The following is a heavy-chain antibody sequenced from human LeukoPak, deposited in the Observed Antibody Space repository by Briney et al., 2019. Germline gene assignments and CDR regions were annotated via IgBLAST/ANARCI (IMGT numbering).Heavy chain of an antibody. CDR3: ARDRRGGNSIAAADYYYYYGMDV. CDR1: GGTFSSYA. D-gene: IGHD6-13*01. CDR2: IIPIFGIA. J-gene: IGHJ6*02. Sequence: GAPVKVSCKASGGTFSSYAISWVRQAPGQGLEWMGGIIPIFGIANYAQKFQGRVTITADKSTSTAYMELSSLRSEDTAVYYCARDRRGGNSIAAADYYYYYGMDVWGQGTTVTVSS. V-gene: IGHV1-69*10.